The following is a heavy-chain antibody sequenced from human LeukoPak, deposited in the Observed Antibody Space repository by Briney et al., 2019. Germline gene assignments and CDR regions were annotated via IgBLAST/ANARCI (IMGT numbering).Heavy chain of an antibody. J-gene: IGHJ5*02. CDR1: GYTFTGYY. Sequence: ASVKVSCKASGYTFTGYYMHWVRQAPGQGLGWMGWINPNSGGTNYAQKFQGRVTMTRDTSISTAYMELSRLRSDDTAVYYCARLRYPHDYGDYVWFDPWGQGTLVTVSS. CDR3: ARLRYPHDYGDYVWFDP. CDR2: INPNSGGT. D-gene: IGHD4-17*01. V-gene: IGHV1-2*02.